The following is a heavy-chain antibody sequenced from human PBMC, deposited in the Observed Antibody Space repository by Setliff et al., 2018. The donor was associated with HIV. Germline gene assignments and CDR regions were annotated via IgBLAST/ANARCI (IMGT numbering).Heavy chain of an antibody. Sequence: GASVKVSCKASGYTFTGYYIHWVRQAPGQGLEWMGWTSGDNVKTTYEQKLQDRLTMTTDTSTSTAFMELRSLSSDDSAVYYCVRDWYCSGGSCSNCFDPWGQGTLVTVSS. V-gene: IGHV1-18*04. CDR3: VRDWYCSGGSCSNCFDP. J-gene: IGHJ5*02. CDR2: TSGDNVKT. CDR1: GYTFTGYY. D-gene: IGHD2-15*01.